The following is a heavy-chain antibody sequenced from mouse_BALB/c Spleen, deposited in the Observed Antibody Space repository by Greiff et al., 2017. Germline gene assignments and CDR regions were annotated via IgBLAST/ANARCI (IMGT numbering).Heavy chain of an antibody. Sequence: VQLQQSGAELVKPGASVKLSCKASGYTFTSYYMYWVKQRPGQGLEWIGEINPSNGGTNFNEKFKSKATLTVDKYSSPAYMQLSSLTSEDSAVYYCTRGRFDYDDVSFAYWGQGTLVTVSA. D-gene: IGHD2-4*01. CDR3: TRGRFDYDDVSFAY. V-gene: IGHV1S81*02. J-gene: IGHJ3*01. CDR1: GYTFTSYY. CDR2: INPSNGGT.